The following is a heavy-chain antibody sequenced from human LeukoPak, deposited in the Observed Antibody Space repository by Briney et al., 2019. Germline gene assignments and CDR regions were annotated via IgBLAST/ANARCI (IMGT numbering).Heavy chain of an antibody. CDR2: IYSGGST. J-gene: IGHJ4*02. CDR1: GFTVSSNY. CDR3: ASSGYSYGYLFDY. V-gene: IGHV3-53*01. Sequence: GGSLRLSCAASGFTVSSNYMSWVRQAPGRGLEWVSVIYSGGSTYYADSVKGRFTISRDNSKNTLYLQMNSLRAEDTAVYYCASSGYSYGYLFDYWGQGTLVTVSS. D-gene: IGHD5-18*01.